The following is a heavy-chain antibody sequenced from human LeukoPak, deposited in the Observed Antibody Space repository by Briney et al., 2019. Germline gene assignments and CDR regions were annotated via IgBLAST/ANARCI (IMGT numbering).Heavy chain of an antibody. Sequence: SETLSLTCAVSGGSISSGGYYWSWIRQHPGKGLEWIGYIYYSGSTYYNPSLKSRVTISVDTSKNQFSLKLSSVTAADTAVYYCAREALEAHYYDSSGSTRAFDIWGQGTMVTVSS. V-gene: IGHV4-31*11. CDR1: GGSISSGGYY. CDR3: AREALEAHYYDSSGSTRAFDI. D-gene: IGHD3-22*01. J-gene: IGHJ3*02. CDR2: IYYSGST.